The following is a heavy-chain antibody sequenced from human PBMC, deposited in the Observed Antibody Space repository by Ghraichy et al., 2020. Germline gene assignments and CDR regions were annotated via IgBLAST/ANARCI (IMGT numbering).Heavy chain of an antibody. CDR2: ISSSSSTI. CDR1: GFTFSSYS. D-gene: IGHD3-16*02. J-gene: IGHJ3*02. Sequence: GGSLRLSCAASGFTFSSYSMNWVRQAPGKGLEWVSYISSSSSTIYYADSVKGRFTISRDNAKNSLYLQMNSLRAEDTAVYYCARSRPYYVWGGYRHLGAFDIWGQGTMVTVSS. CDR3: ARSRPYYVWGGYRHLGAFDI. V-gene: IGHV3-48*01.